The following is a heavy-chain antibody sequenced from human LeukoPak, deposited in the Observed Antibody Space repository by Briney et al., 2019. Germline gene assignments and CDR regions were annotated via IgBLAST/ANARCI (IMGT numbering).Heavy chain of an antibody. Sequence: GGSLRLSCAASGFTFSSYWMFWVRQAPGRGLVWVSRVNSDGTSTNYADSVKGRFTVSRDNAKNTLYLQMNSLRVEDTAVCYCARDLFGAYCGGTCPTPDYWGQGTLVSVSS. D-gene: IGHD2-21*01. CDR2: VNSDGTST. CDR1: GFTFSSYW. CDR3: ARDLFGAYCGGTCPTPDY. V-gene: IGHV3-74*01. J-gene: IGHJ4*02.